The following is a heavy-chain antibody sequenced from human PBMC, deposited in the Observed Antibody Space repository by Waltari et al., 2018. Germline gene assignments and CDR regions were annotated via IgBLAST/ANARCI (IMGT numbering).Heavy chain of an antibody. CDR1: GYSFTSYW. CDR3: ARATIAAADNYYYYGMDV. V-gene: IGHV5-51*03. D-gene: IGHD6-13*01. Sequence: EVQLVQSGAEVKKPGESLKISCKGSGYSFTSYWIGWVRQMPGKGLEWMGIIYPGDSDNRYSPSFQGQVTISADKSISTAYLQWSSLKASDTAMYYCARATIAAADNYYYYGMDVWGQGTTVTVSS. CDR2: IYPGDSDN. J-gene: IGHJ6*02.